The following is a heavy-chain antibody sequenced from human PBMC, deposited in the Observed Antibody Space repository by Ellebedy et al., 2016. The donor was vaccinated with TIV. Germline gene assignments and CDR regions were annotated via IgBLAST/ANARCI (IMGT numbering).Heavy chain of an antibody. CDR3: ARVYYGSGSYQDY. Sequence: MPSETLFLTCTVSGYSISSGYYWGWVRQPPGKGLEWITNIYHSGSTYYNPSLRSRVTISVDTSKNQFSLKLSSVTAADTAVYYCARVYYGSGSYQDYWGQGTLVTVSS. V-gene: IGHV4-38-2*02. J-gene: IGHJ4*02. CDR2: IYHSGST. D-gene: IGHD3-10*01. CDR1: GYSISSGYY.